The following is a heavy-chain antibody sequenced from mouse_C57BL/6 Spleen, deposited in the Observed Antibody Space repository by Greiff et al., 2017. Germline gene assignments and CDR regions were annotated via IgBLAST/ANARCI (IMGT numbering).Heavy chain of an antibody. CDR1: GFTFSSYA. V-gene: IGHV5-4*01. J-gene: IGHJ3*01. D-gene: IGHD2-3*01. Sequence: EVQVVESGGGLVKPGGSLKLSCAASGFTFSSYAMSWVRQTPEKRLEWVATISDGGSYTYYPDNVKGRFTISRDNAKNNLYLQMSHLKSEDTAMYYCARERDDGYFSFAYWGQGTLVTVSA. CDR3: ARERDDGYFSFAY. CDR2: ISDGGSYT.